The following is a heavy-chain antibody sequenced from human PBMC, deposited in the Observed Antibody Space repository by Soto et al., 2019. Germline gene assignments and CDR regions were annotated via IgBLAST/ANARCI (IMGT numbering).Heavy chain of an antibody. V-gene: IGHV3-30-3*01. CDR2: LSNNEINA. CDR3: ARXXSISVAAPGY. CDR1: GFTFSTYT. D-gene: IGHD6-19*01. J-gene: IGHJ4*02. Sequence: QVELVESGGGVVQPGRSLRLSCAASGFTFSTYTMHWVRQAPGKGLEWVAALSNNEINADYADSVKGRFTISRDNSKNTLFLQMNSLRPXXTAVYYCARXXSISVAAPGYWGQGTLVTVSS.